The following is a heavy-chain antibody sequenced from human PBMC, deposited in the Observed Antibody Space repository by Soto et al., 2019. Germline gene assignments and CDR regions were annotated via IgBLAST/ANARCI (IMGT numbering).Heavy chain of an antibody. CDR2: VFHTGGT. Sequence: QVQLQESGPGLVKPSETLSLTCTVSSDSIAGENWWSWVRQPPGRGLEWVGEVFHTGGTNYHPSHKSRVTMEVHKSKNQFSLKLISATAADTAVYYCARVFSSGSGWMYYFDFWGQGTLVSVSS. D-gene: IGHD6-19*01. CDR1: SDSIAGENW. J-gene: IGHJ4*02. V-gene: IGHV4-4*02. CDR3: ARVFSSGSGWMYYFDF.